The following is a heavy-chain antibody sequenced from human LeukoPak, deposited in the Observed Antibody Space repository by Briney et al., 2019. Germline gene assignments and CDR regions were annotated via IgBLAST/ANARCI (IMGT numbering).Heavy chain of an antibody. J-gene: IGHJ6*02. CDR3: ARSIAVAGSYYYYGMDV. CDR2: INHSGST. Sequence: PSETLSLTCAVYGGSFSGYYWSWIRQPPGKGLEWIGEINHSGSTNYNPSLKSRVTISVDTSKNQFSLKLSSVTAAGTAVYYCARSIAVAGSYYYYGMDVWGQGTTVIVSS. V-gene: IGHV4-34*01. D-gene: IGHD6-19*01. CDR1: GGSFSGYY.